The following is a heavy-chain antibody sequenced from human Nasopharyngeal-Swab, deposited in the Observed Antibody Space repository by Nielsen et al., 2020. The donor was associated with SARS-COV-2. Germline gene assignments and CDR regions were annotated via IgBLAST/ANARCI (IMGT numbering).Heavy chain of an antibody. CDR3: ARTSDVGGGSNGYPDY. J-gene: IGHJ4*02. D-gene: IGHD3-22*01. CDR1: GFTFSDYY. V-gene: IGHV3-11*04. CDR2: ISSSGTTI. Sequence: GGSLRLSCAASGFTFSDYYMSWIRQAPGKGLGWVSYISSSGTTIYYADSVKGRFTISRDNAKNSLSLQMNSLRAEDTAVYYCARTSDVGGGSNGYPDYWGQGTLVTVSS.